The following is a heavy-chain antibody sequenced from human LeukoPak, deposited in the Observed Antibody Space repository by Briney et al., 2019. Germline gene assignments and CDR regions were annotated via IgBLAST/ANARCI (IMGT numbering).Heavy chain of an antibody. CDR1: GFTFSSYA. CDR3: AKDRMGYIFDY. J-gene: IGHJ4*02. D-gene: IGHD5-18*01. V-gene: IGHV3-30*04. Sequence: GGSLRLSCAASGFTFSSYAMHWVRQAPGKGLEWVAVILYDGSNKYYADSVKGRFTISRDNSKNTLYLQMNSLRAEDTAVYYCAKDRMGYIFDYWGQGTLVTVSS. CDR2: ILYDGSNK.